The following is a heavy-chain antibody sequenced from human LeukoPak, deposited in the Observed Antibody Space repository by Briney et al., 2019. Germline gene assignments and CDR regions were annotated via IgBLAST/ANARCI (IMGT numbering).Heavy chain of an antibody. J-gene: IGHJ4*02. CDR1: GFMFHDYA. CDR2: ISGDGGST. D-gene: IGHD6-19*01. V-gene: IGHV3-43*02. CDR3: ARESESSGWYDY. Sequence: GGSLGLSCAAPGFMFHDYAMHWVRQAPGKGLEWVSLISGDGGSTFYADSVKGRFTISRDNSKNSLYLQMNSLRSDDTALYYCARESESSGWYDYWGQGTLVTVSS.